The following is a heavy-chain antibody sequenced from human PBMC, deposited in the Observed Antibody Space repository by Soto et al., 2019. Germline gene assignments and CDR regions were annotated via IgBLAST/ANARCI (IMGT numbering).Heavy chain of an antibody. CDR3: TTESGLDYYDSSGYPEIYYFDY. CDR1: GFTFSNAW. J-gene: IGHJ4*02. CDR2: IKSKTDGGTT. V-gene: IGHV3-15*07. D-gene: IGHD3-22*01. Sequence: GGSLRLSCAASGFTFSNAWMNWVRQAPGKGLEWVGRIKSKTDGGTTDYAAPVKGRFTISRDDSKNTLYLQMNSLKTEDTAVYYCTTESGLDYYDSSGYPEIYYFDYWGQGTLVTVSS.